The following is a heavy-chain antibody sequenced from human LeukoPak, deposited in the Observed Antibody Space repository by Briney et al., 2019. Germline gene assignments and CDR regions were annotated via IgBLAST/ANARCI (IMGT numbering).Heavy chain of an antibody. V-gene: IGHV3-48*01. CDR2: ISSSSGII. J-gene: IGHJ4*02. D-gene: IGHD6-19*01. CDR3: ARNGIAVAGKGDY. Sequence: GGSLRLSCAASEFTFSTYSMNWVRQAPGKGLEWVSYISSSSGIIYYADSVKGRFTISRDNAKNSLYLQMNSLRVEDTAVYYCARNGIAVAGKGDYWGQGTLVTVSS. CDR1: EFTFSTYS.